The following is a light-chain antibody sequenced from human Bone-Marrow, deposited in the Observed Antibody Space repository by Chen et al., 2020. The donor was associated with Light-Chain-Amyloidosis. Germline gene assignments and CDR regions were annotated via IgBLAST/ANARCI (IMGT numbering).Light chain of an antibody. CDR2: EVS. CDR3: SSFTSRSTRV. V-gene: IGLV2-14*01. Sequence: QSALPPPASASASPRQSITISCTGTSTYVGGYNYVSWYQHHPGEAPKLMIYEVSNRPSGVSNRFYGSKSGNTASLTISGLQAEDEADYYCSSFTSRSTRVFGGGTNLTVL. J-gene: IGLJ3*02. CDR1: STYVGGYNY.